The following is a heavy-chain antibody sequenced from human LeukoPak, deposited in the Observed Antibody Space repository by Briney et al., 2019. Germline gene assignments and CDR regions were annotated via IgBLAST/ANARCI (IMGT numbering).Heavy chain of an antibody. D-gene: IGHD3-22*01. CDR1: GGSISNYY. J-gene: IGHJ6*03. Sequence: PSETLSLTCTVSGGSISNYYWSWIRQPPGKGLDWIGYMFYGGSTNYNPSLKSRVTISIDTSNNQFSLKLSSVTAADTALYYCARLSGFYYYYYMDVWGIGTTVTVSS. V-gene: IGHV4-59*01. CDR2: MFYGGST. CDR3: ARLSGFYYYYYMDV.